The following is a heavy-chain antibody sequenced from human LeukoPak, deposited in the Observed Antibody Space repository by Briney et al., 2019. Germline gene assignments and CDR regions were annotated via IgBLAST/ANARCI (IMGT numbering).Heavy chain of an antibody. V-gene: IGHV3-30*02. D-gene: IGHD3-22*01. CDR2: IRYDGSNK. Sequence: GGSLRLSCAASGFTFSSYGMHWVRQAPGKGLEWVAFIRYDGSNKYYADSVKGRFTISRDNSKNTLYLQMNSLRAEDTAVYYCARGDSSGFYPRYFDYWGQGTLVTVSS. J-gene: IGHJ4*02. CDR1: GFTFSSYG. CDR3: ARGDSSGFYPRYFDY.